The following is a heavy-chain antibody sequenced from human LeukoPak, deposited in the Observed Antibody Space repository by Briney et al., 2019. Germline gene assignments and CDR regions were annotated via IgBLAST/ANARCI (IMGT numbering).Heavy chain of an antibody. D-gene: IGHD3-22*01. CDR1: GFTFSSYS. CDR2: ISSSSSYI. Sequence: GGSLRLSCAASGFTFSSYSMNWVRQAPGKGLEWVSSISSSSSYIYYADSVKGRFTISRDNAKNSLYLQMNSLRAEDTAVYYCARDSTYYYDSSGLRRDAFDIWGQGTMVTVSS. V-gene: IGHV3-21*01. CDR3: ARDSTYYYDSSGLRRDAFDI. J-gene: IGHJ3*02.